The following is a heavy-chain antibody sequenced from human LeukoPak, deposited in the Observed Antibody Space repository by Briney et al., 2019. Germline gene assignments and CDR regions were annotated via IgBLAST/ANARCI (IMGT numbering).Heavy chain of an antibody. V-gene: IGHV4-34*01. CDR2: INHSGST. J-gene: IGHJ4*02. CDR3: ARKGGYGYGYSFDY. Sequence: PSETLSLTCAVYGGSFSGYYWSWIRQPPGKGLEWIGEINHSGSTNYNPSLKSRVTISVDTSKNQFSLKLSSVTAADTAVYYCARKGGYGYGYSFDYWGQGTLVTVSS. D-gene: IGHD5-18*01. CDR1: GGSFSGYY.